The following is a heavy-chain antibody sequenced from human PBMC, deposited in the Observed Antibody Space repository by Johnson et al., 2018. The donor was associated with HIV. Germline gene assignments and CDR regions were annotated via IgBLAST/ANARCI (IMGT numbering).Heavy chain of an antibody. V-gene: IGHV3-13*01. Sequence: VQLVESGGGLVQPGGSLRLSCAASGFTFSSYDMHWVRQATGKGLEWVSAIGTAGDTYYPGSVKGRFTISRDNSKNTLYLQMNSLRAEDTAVYYCARDHLRCAFDIWGQGTMVTVSS. J-gene: IGHJ3*02. CDR1: GFTFSSYD. D-gene: IGHD4-17*01. CDR3: ARDHLRCAFDI. CDR2: IGTAGDT.